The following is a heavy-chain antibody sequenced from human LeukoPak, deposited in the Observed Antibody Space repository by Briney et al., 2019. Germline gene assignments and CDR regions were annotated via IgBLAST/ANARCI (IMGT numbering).Heavy chain of an antibody. Sequence: SETLSLTCTVSGGSISSYYWSWIRQPPGKGLEWIGYIYYSGSTYYNPSLKSRVTISVDTSKNQFSLKLSSVTAADTAVYYCARAATVLLWFGELSPTRFDYWGQGTLVTVSS. D-gene: IGHD3-10*01. CDR3: ARAATVLLWFGELSPTRFDY. J-gene: IGHJ4*02. CDR2: IYYSGST. V-gene: IGHV4-59*12. CDR1: GGSISSYY.